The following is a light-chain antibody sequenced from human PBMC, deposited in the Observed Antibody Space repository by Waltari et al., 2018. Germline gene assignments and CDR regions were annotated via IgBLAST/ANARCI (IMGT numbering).Light chain of an antibody. J-gene: IGKJ4*01. CDR1: QDIYNS. CDR3: QQYDTPLS. V-gene: IGKV1-33*01. Sequence: DIQMTQSPSSLSASVGDRVTITCQAKQDIYNSLNWYQQKPGKPTNLLIYGASNLDAGVASRFSGSGCETHFTFTISSLPPDDIATDYWQQYDTPLSFGGGTKVAIK. CDR2: GAS.